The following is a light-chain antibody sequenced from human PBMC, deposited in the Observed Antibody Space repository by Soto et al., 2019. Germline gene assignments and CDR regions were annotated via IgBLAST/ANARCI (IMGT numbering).Light chain of an antibody. J-gene: IGKJ1*01. V-gene: IGKV3-15*01. CDR3: QQHNNWPWT. Sequence: IAMTQSPATLSVSPGERATLSCRASQSVSSDLAWYQQRPGQAPRLLIYGASTRATGTPARFSGSGSGTEFTVTISSLQSEDFAVYYCQQHNNWPWTFGQGTKVEIK. CDR1: QSVSSD. CDR2: GAS.